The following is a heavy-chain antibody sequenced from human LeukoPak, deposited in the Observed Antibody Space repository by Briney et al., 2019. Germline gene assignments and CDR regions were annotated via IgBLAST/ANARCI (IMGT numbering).Heavy chain of an antibody. CDR3: ARVWGRGYSYGYFDY. CDR2: IIPIFGTA. Sequence: SVKVSCXASGGTFSSYAISWVRQAPGQGLEWMGGIIPIFGTANYAQKFQGRVTITTDESTSTAYMELSSLRSEDTAVYYCARVWGRGYSYGYFDYWGQGTLVTVSS. D-gene: IGHD5-18*01. J-gene: IGHJ4*02. CDR1: GGTFSSYA. V-gene: IGHV1-69*05.